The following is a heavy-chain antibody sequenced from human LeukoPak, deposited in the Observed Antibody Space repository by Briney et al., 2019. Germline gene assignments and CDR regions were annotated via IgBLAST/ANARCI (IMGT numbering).Heavy chain of an antibody. Sequence: SETLSLTCTVSGGSISSYYWSWIRQPAGKGLEWIGYIFYTGTTNYNPSLKSRVTISVDTSNEQFSLKLTSVTAADSAVYYCATLDSYGYSLRYWGQGTLVTVSS. CDR3: ATLDSYGYSLRY. J-gene: IGHJ4*02. D-gene: IGHD5-18*01. V-gene: IGHV4-59*01. CDR1: GGSISSYY. CDR2: IFYTGTT.